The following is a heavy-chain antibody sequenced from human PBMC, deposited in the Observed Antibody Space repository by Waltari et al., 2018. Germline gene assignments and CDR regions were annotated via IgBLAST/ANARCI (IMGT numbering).Heavy chain of an antibody. Sequence: QLQLPESGPGLVTPSETLSLTCTVSGGSISRSSYYWGWLRPLPGKGLEWIGSIYYSGSTYYNPSLKSRVTISVDTSKNQFSLKLSSVTAADTAVYYCARDNDLLSLGYWGQGTLVTVSS. D-gene: IGHD2-8*01. V-gene: IGHV4-39*07. CDR3: ARDNDLLSLGY. CDR2: IYYSGST. CDR1: GGSISRSSYY. J-gene: IGHJ4*02.